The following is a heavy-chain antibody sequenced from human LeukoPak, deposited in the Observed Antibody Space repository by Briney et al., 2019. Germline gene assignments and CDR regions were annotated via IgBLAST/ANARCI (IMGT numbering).Heavy chain of an antibody. CDR3: ASSPDSLGNFDI. J-gene: IGHJ3*02. V-gene: IGHV3-7*02. CDR1: GSIFSRYW. CDR2: IKPDGSEK. Sequence: GGSLRLSCAASGSIFSRYWMTWVRQAPGKGLEWVANIKPDGSEKKYVDSVKGRFTISRDNAKNSLYLQMNSLRAEDTAVYYCASSPDSLGNFDIWGQGTMVTVSS. D-gene: IGHD3-16*01.